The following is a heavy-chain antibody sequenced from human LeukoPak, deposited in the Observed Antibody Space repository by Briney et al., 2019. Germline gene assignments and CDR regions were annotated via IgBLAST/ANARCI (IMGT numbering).Heavy chain of an antibody. CDR2: MNPNSGNT. CDR1: GYTFTSYD. J-gene: IGHJ4*02. D-gene: IGHD6-19*01. V-gene: IGHV1-8*01. Sequence: ASVKVSCKASGYTFTSYDINWVRQATGQGLEWMGWMNPNSGNTGYAQKLQGRVTMTTDTSTSTAYMELRSLRSDDTAVYYCARDPNSSGWYYCDYWGQGTLVTVSS. CDR3: ARDPNSSGWYYCDY.